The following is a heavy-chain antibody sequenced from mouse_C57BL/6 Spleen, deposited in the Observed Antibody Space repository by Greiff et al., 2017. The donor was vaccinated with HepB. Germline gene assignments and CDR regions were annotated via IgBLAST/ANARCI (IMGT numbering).Heavy chain of an antibody. CDR1: GYTFPDYN. D-gene: IGHD1-1*01. CDR2: INPNNGGT. J-gene: IGHJ4*01. Sequence: VQLQQSGPELVKPGASVKIPCKASGYTFPDYNMDWVKQSHGKSLEWIGDINPNNGGTIYNQKFKGKATLTVDKSSSTAYMELRSLTSEDTAVYYCARLDYGSPYYYAMDYWGQGTSVTVSS. V-gene: IGHV1-18*01. CDR3: ARLDYGSPYYYAMDY.